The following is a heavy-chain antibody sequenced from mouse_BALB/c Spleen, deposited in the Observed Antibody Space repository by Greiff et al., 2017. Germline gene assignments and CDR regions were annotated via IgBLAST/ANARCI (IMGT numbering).Heavy chain of an antibody. V-gene: IGHV3-2*02. Sequence: VQLKESGPGPVKPSQSLSLTCTVTGYSITSDYAWNWIRQFPGNKLEWMGYISYSGSTSYNPSLKSRISITRDTSKNQFFLQLNSVTTEDTATYYCARSDYYGSAMDYWGQGTSVTVSS. J-gene: IGHJ4*01. CDR2: ISYSGST. CDR1: GYSITSDYA. CDR3: ARSDYYGSAMDY. D-gene: IGHD1-1*01.